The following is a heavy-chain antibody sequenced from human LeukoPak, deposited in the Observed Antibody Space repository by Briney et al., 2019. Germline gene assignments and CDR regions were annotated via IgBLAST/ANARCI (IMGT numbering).Heavy chain of an antibody. J-gene: IGHJ4*02. CDR2: IYPGDSDT. CDR3: ARRYYYDSSGYSDY. V-gene: IGHV5-51*01. Sequence: ESLQIFCKASGYSFTSYWIGWVRQMPGKGLEWMGSIYPGDSDTRYSPSFQGQVTISADKSISTAYLQWSSLKASDTAMYYCARRYYYDSSGYSDYWGQGSLVTASS. D-gene: IGHD3-22*01. CDR1: GYSFTSYW.